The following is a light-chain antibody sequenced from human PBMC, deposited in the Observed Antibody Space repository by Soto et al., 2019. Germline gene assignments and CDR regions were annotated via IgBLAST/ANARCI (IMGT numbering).Light chain of an antibody. J-gene: IGLJ2*01. CDR2: DVS. V-gene: IGLV2-14*01. CDR3: SSYTSSIL. Sequence: QSALTQPASVSGSPGXXITISCTGTSSDVGGYNYVSWYQQHPGKAPKLMIYDVSNRPSGVSNRFSGSKSGNTASLTISGLQAEDEADYYCSSYTSSILFGGGTKLTVL. CDR1: SSDVGGYNY.